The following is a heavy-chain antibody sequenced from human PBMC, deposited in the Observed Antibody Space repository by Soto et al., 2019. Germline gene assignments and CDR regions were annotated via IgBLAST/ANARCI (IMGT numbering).Heavy chain of an antibody. D-gene: IGHD3-10*01. V-gene: IGHV1-24*01. CDR2: FDPEDGEI. J-gene: IGHJ4*02. CDR3: ATGGPAGDFDN. Sequence: QVHLVQSGAEVKKPGASVKVSCQVSGYSLNELSIHWVRQAPGKGLEWMGGFDPEDGEIVYAQKFQGRVTMTEDTSTDTANMDLSSLRSEDTAVYYCATGGPAGDFDNWGQGTLVTVSS. CDR1: GYSLNELS.